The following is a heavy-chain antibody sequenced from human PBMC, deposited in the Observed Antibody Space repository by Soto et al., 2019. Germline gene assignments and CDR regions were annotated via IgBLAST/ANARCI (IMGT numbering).Heavy chain of an antibody. CDR3: ARDEVIGYYFDY. J-gene: IGHJ4*02. Sequence: PSETLSLTCTVSGGSVSSGSYYWSWIRQPPGEGLEWIGYIYYSGSTNYNPSLKSRVTISVDTSKNQFSLKLSSVTAADTAVYYCARDEVIGYYFDYWGQGTLVTVSS. CDR1: GGSVSSGSYY. V-gene: IGHV4-61*01. CDR2: IYYSGST.